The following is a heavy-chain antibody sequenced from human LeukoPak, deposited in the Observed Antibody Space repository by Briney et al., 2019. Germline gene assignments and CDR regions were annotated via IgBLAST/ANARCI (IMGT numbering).Heavy chain of an antibody. V-gene: IGHV1-8*01. Sequence: EASVKVSCKASGYTFTSYDINWVRQATGQGLEWMGWMNPNSGNTGYAQKFQGRVTMTRNTSISTAYMELSSLRSEDTAVYYCARALYGSGSYYEYYFDYWGQGTLVTVSS. D-gene: IGHD3-10*01. CDR3: ARALYGSGSYYEYYFDY. CDR2: MNPNSGNT. J-gene: IGHJ4*02. CDR1: GYTFTSYD.